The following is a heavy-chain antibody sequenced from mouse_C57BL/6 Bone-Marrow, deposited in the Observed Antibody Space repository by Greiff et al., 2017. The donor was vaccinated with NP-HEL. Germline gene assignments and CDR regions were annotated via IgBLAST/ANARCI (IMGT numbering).Heavy chain of an antibody. CDR3: ARGGQLRRYFDY. CDR2: INPNNGGT. Sequence: EVQLQQSGPELVKPGASVKISCKASGYTFTDYYMNWVKQSHGKSLEWIGDINPNNGGTSYNQKFKGKATLTVDKSSSTAYMELRSLTSEDSAVYYCARGGQLRRYFDYWGQGTTLTVSS. V-gene: IGHV1-26*01. D-gene: IGHD3-2*02. CDR1: GYTFTDYY. J-gene: IGHJ2*01.